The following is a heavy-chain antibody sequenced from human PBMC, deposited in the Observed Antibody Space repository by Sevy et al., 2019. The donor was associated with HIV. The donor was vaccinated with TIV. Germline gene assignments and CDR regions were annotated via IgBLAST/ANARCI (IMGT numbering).Heavy chain of an antibody. J-gene: IGHJ6*02. CDR3: ARDKTILEGRYGMDV. CDR2: ISSRGSHI. D-gene: IGHD3-3*01. Sequence: GGSLRLSCAASTFTFSDYYMTWIRQAPGKGLESVSYISSRGSHIYYADSVKGRFTISRDNAKNSLYLQMNSLRAEDTAVYYCARDKTILEGRYGMDVWGQGTTVTVSS. CDR1: TFTFSDYY. V-gene: IGHV3-11*04.